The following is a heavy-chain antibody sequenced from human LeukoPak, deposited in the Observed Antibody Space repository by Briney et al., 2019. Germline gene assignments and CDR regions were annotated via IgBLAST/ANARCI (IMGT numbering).Heavy chain of an antibody. D-gene: IGHD3-22*01. V-gene: IGHV3-30*04. J-gene: IGHJ4*02. CDR2: ISYDATNE. Sequence: GGSLRLSCAASGFTFSSYAMSWVRQAPGKGLEWVTVISYDATNENYADSVKGRFTISRDNSKNTLYLQMNSLRPEDTAVYYCARDPRSSGYFFDYWGQGTLVTVSS. CDR1: GFTFSSYA. CDR3: ARDPRSSGYFFDY.